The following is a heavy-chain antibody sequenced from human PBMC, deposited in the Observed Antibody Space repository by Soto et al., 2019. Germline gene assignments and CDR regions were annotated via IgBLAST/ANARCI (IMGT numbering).Heavy chain of an antibody. D-gene: IGHD4-17*01. Sequence: QVQLVESGGGVVQPGRSLRLACAASGFTSNKYGMHWVRQAPGKGLEWVSVISSDGSKKYYADSVKGRFTISRDKSKNTHYLQMNRLRGEDTAVYYCAKDADYGVNSLDYWGQGTLVTVSS. J-gene: IGHJ4*02. CDR2: ISSDGSKK. CDR1: GFTSNKYG. V-gene: IGHV3-30*18. CDR3: AKDADYGVNSLDY.